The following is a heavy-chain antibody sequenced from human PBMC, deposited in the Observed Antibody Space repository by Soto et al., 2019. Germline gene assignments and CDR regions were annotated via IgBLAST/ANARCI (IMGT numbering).Heavy chain of an antibody. CDR3: ARGWGYYSYVSIAAAGTGDYFDY. Sequence: ASVKVSCKVSGYTLTELSMHWVRQAPGKGLEWMGGFDPEDGETIYAQKFQGRVTMTEDTSTDTAYMELSSLRSEDAAVYYCARGWGYYSYVSIAAAGTGDYFDYWGQGTLVTVSS. D-gene: IGHD6-13*01. J-gene: IGHJ4*02. CDR2: FDPEDGET. CDR1: GYTLTELS. V-gene: IGHV1-24*01.